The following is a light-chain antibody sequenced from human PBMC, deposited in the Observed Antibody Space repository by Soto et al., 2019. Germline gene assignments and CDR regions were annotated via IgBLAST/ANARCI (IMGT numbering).Light chain of an antibody. V-gene: IGLV2-23*01. Sequence: QSVLTQPASVSGSPGQSITISCTGTSSDVGSYNLVSWYQQHPGKAPKLMIYEGSKRPSGVSNRFSGSKSGNTASLTISGLQAEDVADYYCCSYAGSRTWGFGGGTKLTV. CDR2: EGS. CDR3: CSYAGSRTWG. J-gene: IGLJ2*01. CDR1: SSDVGSYNL.